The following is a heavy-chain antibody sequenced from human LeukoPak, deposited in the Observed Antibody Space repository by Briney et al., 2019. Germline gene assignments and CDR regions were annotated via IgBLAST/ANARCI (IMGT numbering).Heavy chain of an antibody. CDR3: ARGLGYCSSTSCYTRNLNNWFDP. Sequence: SETLSLTCTVSGVSISSHYWSWLRQPPGKGLEWLGYIYYSGSTNYNPSLKSRVTISVDTSKNQFSLKLSSVTAADTAVYYCARGLGYCSSTSCYTRNLNNWFDPWGQGTLVTVSS. J-gene: IGHJ5*02. CDR1: GVSISSHY. V-gene: IGHV4-59*11. D-gene: IGHD2-2*02. CDR2: IYYSGST.